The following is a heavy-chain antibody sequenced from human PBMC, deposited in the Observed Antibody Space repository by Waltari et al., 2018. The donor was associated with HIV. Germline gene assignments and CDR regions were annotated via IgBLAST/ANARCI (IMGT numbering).Heavy chain of an antibody. CDR3: ARGYSSSRWIPLYH. D-gene: IGHD6-6*01. Sequence: QVQLVESGGGVVQPGTSLTLSCAVSGFTFGNFAIHWVRRSPGNLLGWLAVFWSDGAEISYADSVKGRFTISKDSSQKTLYLHLTSLRAEDTALYYCARGYSSSRWIPLYHWGRGTLVTVSS. V-gene: IGHV3-33*01. J-gene: IGHJ4*02. CDR1: GFTFGNFA. CDR2: FWSDGAEI.